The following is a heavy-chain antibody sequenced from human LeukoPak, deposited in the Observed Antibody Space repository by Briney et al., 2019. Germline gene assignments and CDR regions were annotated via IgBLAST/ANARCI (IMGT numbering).Heavy chain of an antibody. CDR2: IFHSGST. J-gene: IGHJ4*02. CDR3: ARSPTKRVPEDY. V-gene: IGHV4-4*02. CDR1: SGSIFSSNW. Sequence: PSETLSLTCTVSSGSIFSSNWWSWVRRPPGKGLEWIGQIFHSGSTSYSPSLKSRVTISIDKSKNQISLRLTSVTAADTAVYYCARSPTKRVPEDYWGQGTLVTVSS. D-gene: IGHD2-2*01.